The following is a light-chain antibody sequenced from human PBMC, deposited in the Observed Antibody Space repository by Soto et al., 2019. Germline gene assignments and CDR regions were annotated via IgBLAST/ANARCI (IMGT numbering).Light chain of an antibody. CDR1: RSVSSF. J-gene: IGKJ2*01. CDR3: QQDNDWPPYS. CDR2: NTS. V-gene: IGKV3-11*01. Sequence: EIVLTQSPGTLSWSTGEQDSLSCRASRSVSSFLAWYQQKPGQAPRLLIYNTSNRASGVPARFSGSGSGTEFTLTISSLQSEDFAVHYCQQDNDWPPYSFGQGSK.